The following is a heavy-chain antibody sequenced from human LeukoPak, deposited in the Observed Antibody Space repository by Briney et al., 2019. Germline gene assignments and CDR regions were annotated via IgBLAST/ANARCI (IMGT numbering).Heavy chain of an antibody. J-gene: IGHJ4*02. CDR2: ISYDGSNK. D-gene: IGHD3-22*01. CDR1: GFTFSSYG. Sequence: PGRSLRLSCAASGFTFSSYGMHWVRQAPGKGLEWVAVISYDGSNKNYADSVKGRFTISRDNSKNTLYLQMNSLRAEDTAVYYCAKDARNYDSSGYYNDPGYFDYWGQGSLVTVSS. V-gene: IGHV3-30*18. CDR3: AKDARNYDSSGYYNDPGYFDY.